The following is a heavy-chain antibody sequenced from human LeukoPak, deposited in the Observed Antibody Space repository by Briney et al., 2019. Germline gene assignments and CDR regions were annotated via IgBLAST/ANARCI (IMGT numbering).Heavy chain of an antibody. D-gene: IGHD2-2*01. V-gene: IGHV3-23*01. J-gene: IGHJ4*02. CDR2: ISGGGSNT. CDR3: ARLKLLWSNYFDY. CDR1: GFTFRSYA. Sequence: PGGSLRLSCAASGFTFRSYAMSWVRQAPGKGLEWVSSISGGGSNTYYADSMKGRFTISRDNAKNSLYLQMNSLRAEDTAVYYCARLKLLWSNYFDYWGQGTLVTVSS.